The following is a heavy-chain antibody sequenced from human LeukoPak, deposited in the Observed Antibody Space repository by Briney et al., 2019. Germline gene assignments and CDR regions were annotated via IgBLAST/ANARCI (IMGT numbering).Heavy chain of an antibody. CDR3: AKPQAGYDSSGYYPYYFDY. Sequence: PGGSLRLSCAASGFTFSSNAMSWVRQAPGKGLEWVSAISGSGGSTYYADSVKGRFTISRDNSKNTLYLQMNSLRAEDTAVYYCAKPQAGYDSSGYYPYYFDYWGQGTLVTVSS. V-gene: IGHV3-23*01. D-gene: IGHD3-22*01. CDR1: GFTFSSNA. CDR2: ISGSGGST. J-gene: IGHJ4*02.